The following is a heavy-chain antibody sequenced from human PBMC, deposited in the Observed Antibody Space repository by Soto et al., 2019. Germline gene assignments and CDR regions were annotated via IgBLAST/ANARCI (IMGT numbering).Heavy chain of an antibody. V-gene: IGHV3-48*01. CDR1: EFNFRNHA. J-gene: IGHJ4*02. CDR2: IRGSGDKT. CDR3: ARDYSSYGPFDY. Sequence: GGSLRLSYTTAEFNFRNHAVHCLLQTPGKVLEWFAEIRGSGDKTHYADSVKGRFTISRDNAKNSLYLQMNSLRAEDTAVYYCARDYSSYGPFDYWGQGTLVTVSS. D-gene: IGHD5-18*01.